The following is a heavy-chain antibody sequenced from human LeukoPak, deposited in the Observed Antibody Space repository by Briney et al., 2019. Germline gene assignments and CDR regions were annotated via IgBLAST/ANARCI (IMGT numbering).Heavy chain of an antibody. V-gene: IGHV3-7*01. CDR3: ASARPVLRFVFDY. CDR2: IKQDGSEK. J-gene: IGHJ4*02. Sequence: GGSLRLSCAASGFTFSNHWMSWVRQAPGKGLEWVANIKQDGSEKYYVDSVKGRFTISRDNAKKSLYLQMNSLRAEDTAVYYCASARPVLRFVFDYWGQGTLVTVSS. D-gene: IGHD3-3*01. CDR1: GFTFSNHW.